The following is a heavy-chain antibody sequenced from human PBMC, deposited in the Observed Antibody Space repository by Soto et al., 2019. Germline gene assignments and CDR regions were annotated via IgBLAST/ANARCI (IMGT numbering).Heavy chain of an antibody. Sequence: SVKVSCKASGGTFSSYAISWVRQAPGQGLEWMGGIIPIFGTANYAQKFQGRVTITADESTSTAYMELSSLRSQDTAVNYCARSTWFGEYNWSDPWGQGTLVNVST. CDR1: GGTFSSYA. D-gene: IGHD3-10*01. J-gene: IGHJ5*02. CDR2: IIPIFGTA. CDR3: ARSTWFGEYNWSDP. V-gene: IGHV1-69*13.